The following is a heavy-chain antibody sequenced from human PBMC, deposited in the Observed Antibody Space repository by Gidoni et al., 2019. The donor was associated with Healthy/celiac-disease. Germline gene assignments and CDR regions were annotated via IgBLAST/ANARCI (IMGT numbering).Heavy chain of an antibody. CDR3: AKDISTYYYDSSCYYMDDAFDI. J-gene: IGHJ3*02. D-gene: IGHD3-22*01. Sequence: ESGGGLVQPGRSLRLSCAASGFTFDDYAMHWVRQAPGKGLEWVSGISWTSGSIGYADSVKGRFTISRDNAKNSLYLQMNSLRADDTALYYCAKDISTYYYDSSCYYMDDAFDILGQVTMVTVSS. CDR2: ISWTSGSI. V-gene: IGHV3-9*01. CDR1: GFTFDDYA.